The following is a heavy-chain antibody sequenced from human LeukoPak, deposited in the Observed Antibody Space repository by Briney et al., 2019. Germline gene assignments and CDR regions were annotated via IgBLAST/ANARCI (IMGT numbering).Heavy chain of an antibody. Sequence: GGSLRLSCEASGFTFSTYNMNWVRQAPGKGLEWVSAMSSSDDGRYYADSVKGRFTISRDNSKNTLYLQMNSLRAEDTAVYYCAKARKYYYGSGSYRDGENWFDPWGQGTLVTVSS. CDR2: MSSSDDGR. CDR1: GFTFSTYN. D-gene: IGHD3-10*01. V-gene: IGHV3-23*01. J-gene: IGHJ5*02. CDR3: AKARKYYYGSGSYRDGENWFDP.